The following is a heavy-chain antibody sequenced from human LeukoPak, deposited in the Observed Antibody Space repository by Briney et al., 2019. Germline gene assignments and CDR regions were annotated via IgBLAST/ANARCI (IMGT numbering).Heavy chain of an antibody. D-gene: IGHD1-26*01. J-gene: IGHJ4*02. V-gene: IGHV4-30-2*01. CDR1: GGSISSGGYY. CDR2: IYHSGST. CDR3: ARGNSGSYGVLGY. Sequence: SETLSLTCTVSGGSISSGGYYWSWIRQPPGKGLEWIGYIYHSGSTYYNPSLKSRVTISVDRSKNQFSLKLSSVTAADTAVYYCARGNSGSYGVLGYWGQGTLVTVSS.